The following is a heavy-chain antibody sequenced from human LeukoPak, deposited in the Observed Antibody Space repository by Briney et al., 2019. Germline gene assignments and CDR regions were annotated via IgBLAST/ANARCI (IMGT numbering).Heavy chain of an antibody. J-gene: IGHJ1*01. CDR3: ARIYSNYVGKYFQH. Sequence: ASVKVSCKASGYTFTGYYMHWVRQAPGQGLEGMGWINPNSGGTNYAQKFQGRVTMARDTSISTAYMELSRLRSDDTAVYYCARIYSNYVGKYFQHWGQGTLVTVSS. D-gene: IGHD4-11*01. CDR2: INPNSGGT. V-gene: IGHV1-2*02. CDR1: GYTFTGYY.